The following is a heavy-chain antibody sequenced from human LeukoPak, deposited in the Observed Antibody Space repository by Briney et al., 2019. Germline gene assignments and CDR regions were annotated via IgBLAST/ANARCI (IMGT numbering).Heavy chain of an antibody. CDR2: LYSDGNT. J-gene: IGHJ4*02. CDR1: GFTVITND. Sequence: GGSLRLSCAAAGFTVITNDMTWVRQAPGKGLEWVSVLYSDGNTKYADSVQGRFTISRDNSNNTLYLEMNSLSPDDTAVYYCARGVEPLAANTLAYWGQGTLVTVSS. V-gene: IGHV3-53*01. D-gene: IGHD1-14*01. CDR3: ARGVEPLAANTLAY.